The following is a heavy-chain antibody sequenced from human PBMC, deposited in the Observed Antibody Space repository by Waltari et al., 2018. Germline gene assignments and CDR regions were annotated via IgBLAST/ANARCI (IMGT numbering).Heavy chain of an antibody. CDR1: GYSINSGYW. D-gene: IGHD1-26*01. V-gene: IGHV4-38-2*01. J-gene: IGHJ5*02. CDR3: ANNEWGLPVS. Sequence: QVQLQESGPGLVKPSETLSLTCSVSGYSINSGYWWGWIRQPPGKGLEWIASIYYTSGYTQYTPSLRSRVTISSDTSKNQFSLRLTSVTAADTAVYYCANNEWGLPVSWGQGTLVTVSS. CDR2: IYYTSGYT.